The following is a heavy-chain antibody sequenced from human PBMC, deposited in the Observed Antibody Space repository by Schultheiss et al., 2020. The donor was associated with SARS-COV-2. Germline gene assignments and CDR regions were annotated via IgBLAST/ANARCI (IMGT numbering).Heavy chain of an antibody. J-gene: IGHJ4*02. CDR2: IYPDDSDT. CDR1: GYSFTSYW. CDR3: ARLPMATIYGEFDY. Sequence: GGSLRLSCKGSGYSFTSYWVAWVRQMPGKGLEWMGIIYPDDSDTRYSPSFQGQVTISADKSISTAYLQWSSLKASDTAMYYCARLPMATIYGEFDYWGQGTLVTVSS. V-gene: IGHV5-51*01. D-gene: IGHD5-24*01.